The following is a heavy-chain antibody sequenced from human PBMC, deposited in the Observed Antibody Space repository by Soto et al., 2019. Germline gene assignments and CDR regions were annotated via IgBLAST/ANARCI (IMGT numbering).Heavy chain of an antibody. Sequence: QVQLQESGPGLVKPSETLSLTCTVSGVSVSSGDYYWSWIRESPGKGLEWIGYVFHTGSTNYNPSLKGRVTISIDTSKNQFSLQLNSVTAADTALYSCASMNILAGHAFDFWDQGTMVTVSS. CDR1: GVSVSSGDYY. V-gene: IGHV4-61*08. D-gene: IGHD3-9*01. CDR3: ASMNILAGHAFDF. CDR2: VFHTGST. J-gene: IGHJ3*01.